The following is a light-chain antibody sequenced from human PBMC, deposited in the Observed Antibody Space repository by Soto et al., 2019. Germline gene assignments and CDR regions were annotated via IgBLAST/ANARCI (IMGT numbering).Light chain of an antibody. CDR2: KAS. CDR1: HSVSLW. CDR3: QQYNSFPWT. V-gene: IGKV1-5*03. J-gene: IGKJ1*01. Sequence: DIQMTQSPSTRSASVGDRVTMTCRASHSVSLWSAWYQQKPGKAPKLLIYKASALESGVPSRFSGSGSGTEFTLTISSLQPDDLATYYCQQYNSFPWTFGQGTKVEI.